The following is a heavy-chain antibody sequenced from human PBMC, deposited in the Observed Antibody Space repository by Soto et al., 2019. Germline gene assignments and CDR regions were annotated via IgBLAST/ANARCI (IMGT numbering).Heavy chain of an antibody. CDR2: IATYNSNR. V-gene: IGHV1-18*01. CDR3: ATVLRGVVNWFDP. D-gene: IGHD3-10*01. CDR1: GDTFTNFG. J-gene: IGHJ5*02. Sequence: GPEVKKPGASITVSCKPSGDTFTNFGLSWVRQAPEQGLEWMGWIATYNSNRNYAQKFQGRLTLTTDSSTSTAYMELKSLRYDDTAVYYCATVLRGVVNWFDPWGQGTLVTVSS.